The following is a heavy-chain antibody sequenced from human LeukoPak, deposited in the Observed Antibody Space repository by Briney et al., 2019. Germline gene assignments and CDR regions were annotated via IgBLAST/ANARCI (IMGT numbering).Heavy chain of an antibody. CDR1: GGSISSHY. CDR3: ARRSGVLDSRDSRYYFDH. Sequence: SETLSLTCIVSGGSISSHYWSWIRQTPGKGLEYIGYIYYSGSTDYNSSLKSRVTISLDTSKNQFSLHLSSVTAEDTAVYYCARRSGVLDSRDSRYYFDHWGQGTLVTVSS. D-gene: IGHD3-22*01. CDR2: IYYSGST. V-gene: IGHV4-59*11. J-gene: IGHJ4*02.